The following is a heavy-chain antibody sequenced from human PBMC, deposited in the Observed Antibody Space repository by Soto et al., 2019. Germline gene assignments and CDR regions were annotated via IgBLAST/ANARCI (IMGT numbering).Heavy chain of an antibody. CDR3: ARLRYSGYDIYYYNGMDV. V-gene: IGHV4-34*01. J-gene: IGHJ6*02. CDR2: INHSGFT. D-gene: IGHD5-12*01. Sequence: QVQLQQWGAGLLKPSETLSLTCAVYGGSFSDYYWSWIRQPPGKGLEWIGEINHSGFTNYNPSLKSRVTISVDTSKNQVSLKLSSVTAADTAVYYCARLRYSGYDIYYYNGMDVWGQGTTVTVSS. CDR1: GGSFSDYY.